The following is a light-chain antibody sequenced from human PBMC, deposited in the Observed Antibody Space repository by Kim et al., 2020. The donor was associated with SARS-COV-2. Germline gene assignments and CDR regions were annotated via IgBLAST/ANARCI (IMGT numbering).Light chain of an antibody. V-gene: IGKV1-27*01. CDR3: QKYDTPPWT. Sequence: DITMTQSPSSLSASVGDGVTISCRASQDIANSLAWYQQKPGSVPKLLIYSASTLQSGVPPRFRASGSGTDFTLTITSLQTEDGATYYCQKYDTPPWTFGQGTNVDIK. CDR1: QDIANS. CDR2: SAS. J-gene: IGKJ1*01.